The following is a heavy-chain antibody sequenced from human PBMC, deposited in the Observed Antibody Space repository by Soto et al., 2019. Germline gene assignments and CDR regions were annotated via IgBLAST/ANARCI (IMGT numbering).Heavy chain of an antibody. CDR1: GFLFSSHG. D-gene: IGHD4-17*01. V-gene: IGHV1-18*03. CDR3: ASWAGQARDFGGTFDY. CDR2: IGGYNGNT. J-gene: IGHJ4*02. Sequence: AASVKVSCKASGFLFSSHGVNWVRRAPGQGLEWMGWIGGYNGNTNYAQKFQGRVTMTTDTSTNTAYMELRSLRSDDMAMYYCASWAGQARDFGGTFDYWGQGTLVTVSS.